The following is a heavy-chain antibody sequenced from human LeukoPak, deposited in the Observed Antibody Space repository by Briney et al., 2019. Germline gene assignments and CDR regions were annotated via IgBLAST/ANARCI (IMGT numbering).Heavy chain of an antibody. J-gene: IGHJ4*02. CDR3: AKDNGDNRGYFDY. CDR2: IKEDGSEK. D-gene: IGHD4-17*01. V-gene: IGHV3-7*03. CDR1: GFTFSTYW. Sequence: GGSLRLSCAASGFTFSTYWMSWVRQAPGKGLEWVANIKEDGSEKYYVDSVRGRFTISRDNAKNSMYLQMNSPRAEDTAVYYCAKDNGDNRGYFDYWGQGTLVTVSS.